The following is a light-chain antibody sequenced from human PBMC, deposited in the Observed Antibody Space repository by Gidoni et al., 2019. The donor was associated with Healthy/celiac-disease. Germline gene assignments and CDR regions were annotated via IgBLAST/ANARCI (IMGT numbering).Light chain of an antibody. V-gene: IGLV2-14*01. CDR2: EVS. CDR1: SSDVGGYNY. J-gene: IGLJ3*02. CDR3: SSYTTSSTLG. Sequence: QSALTQPASVSGSSGQSITISCTGTSSDVGGYNYVSWYQQHPGKAPKLMIYEVSNRPSGVSNRFSGSKSGNTASLTISGLQAEDEADYYCSSYTTSSTLGFGGGTKRTVL.